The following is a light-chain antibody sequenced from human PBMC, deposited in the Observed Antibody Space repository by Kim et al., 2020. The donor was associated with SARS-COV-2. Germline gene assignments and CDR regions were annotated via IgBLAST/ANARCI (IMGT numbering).Light chain of an antibody. CDR2: RNN. V-gene: IGLV10-54*01. CDR1: SNNVGTQE. CDR3: SAWVSSLNAWV. J-gene: IGLJ3*02. Sequence: RQTAALTCAGNSNNVGTQEAAGLQQHQGQPPKLLSYRNNNRPSGISERLSASRSGNTASLTITGLQPEDEADYYCSAWVSSLNAWVFGGGTQLTVL.